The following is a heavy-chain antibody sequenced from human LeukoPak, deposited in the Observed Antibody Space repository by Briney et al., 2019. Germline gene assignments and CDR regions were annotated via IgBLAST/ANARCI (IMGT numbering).Heavy chain of an antibody. V-gene: IGHV3-21*01. CDR1: GFTFSSYI. CDR2: ISSSSSYI. J-gene: IGHJ4*02. CDR3: AREFSSSWCFDY. Sequence: PGGSLRLSCAASGFTFSSYIMNWVRQAPGKGLEWVSSISSSSSYIYYADSVKGRFTISRDNAKNSLYLQMNSLRAEDTAVYYCAREFSSSWCFDYWGQGTLVTVSS. D-gene: IGHD6-13*01.